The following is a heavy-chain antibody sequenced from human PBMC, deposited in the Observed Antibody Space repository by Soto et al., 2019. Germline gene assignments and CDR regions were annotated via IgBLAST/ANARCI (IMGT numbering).Heavy chain of an antibody. D-gene: IGHD4-4*01. CDR1: GFTFSSYS. CDR3: ARDGGIDYILYYYYYYGMDV. J-gene: IGHJ6*02. Sequence: PGGSLRLSCAASGFTFSSYSMNWVRQAPGKGLEWVSYISSSSSTIYYADSVKGRFTISRDNAKNSLYLQMNSLRDEDTAVYYCARDGGIDYILYYYYYYGMDVWGQGTTVTVSS. V-gene: IGHV3-48*02. CDR2: ISSSSSTI.